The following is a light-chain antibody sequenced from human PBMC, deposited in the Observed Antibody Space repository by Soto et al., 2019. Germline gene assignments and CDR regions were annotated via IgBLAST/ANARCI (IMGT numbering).Light chain of an antibody. V-gene: IGKV1-5*03. CDR1: QSISSY. Sequence: IQMTQSTSSLPASVGDRFTITWRASQSISSYLNWYQQKPGKAPKLLIHKASTLKSGVPSRFSGSGSGTEFTLTISSLQPDDFATYYCQHYNSYSEAFGQGTKVDIK. CDR3: QHYNSYSEA. CDR2: KAS. J-gene: IGKJ1*01.